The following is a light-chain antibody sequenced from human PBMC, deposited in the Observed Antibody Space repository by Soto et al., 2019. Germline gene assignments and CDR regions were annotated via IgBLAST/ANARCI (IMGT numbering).Light chain of an antibody. CDR1: QGVSSS. V-gene: IGKV3-15*01. CDR3: QQYSNWPPGT. J-gene: IGKJ5*01. Sequence: RVMTQSTDTLSVSPGERATLSCRASQGVSSSLAWYQQKPGQAPGLLIYGASTRATDIPARFSGSGSGTEFTLTISSLQSEDFAVYYCQQYSNWPPGTFGQGTRLEIK. CDR2: GAS.